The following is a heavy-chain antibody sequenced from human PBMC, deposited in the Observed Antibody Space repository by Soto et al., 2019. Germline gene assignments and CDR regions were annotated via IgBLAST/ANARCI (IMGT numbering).Heavy chain of an antibody. CDR2: IIPILGIA. CDR3: ARPEPYSSSWYAFDI. Sequence: ASVKVSCKASGGTFSSYTISWVRQAPGQGLEWMGRIIPILGIANYAQKFQGRVTITADKSTSTAYMELSSLRSEDTAVYYCARPEPYSSSWYAFDIWGQGTMVTVSS. D-gene: IGHD6-13*01. V-gene: IGHV1-69*02. CDR1: GGTFSSYT. J-gene: IGHJ3*02.